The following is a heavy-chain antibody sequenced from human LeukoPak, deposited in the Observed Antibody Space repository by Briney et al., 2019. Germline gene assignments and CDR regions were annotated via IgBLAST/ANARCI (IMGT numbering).Heavy chain of an antibody. J-gene: IGHJ4*02. CDR2: INHSGST. CDR1: GFTFSSYA. CDR3: ARRPIFGVEYYFDY. V-gene: IGHV4-34*01. Sequence: AGGSLRLSCAASGFTFSSYAMSWVRQAPGKGLEWIGEINHSGSTNYNPSLKSRVTISVDTSKNQFSLKLSSVTAADTAVYYCARRPIFGVEYYFDYWGQGTLVTVSS. D-gene: IGHD3-3*01.